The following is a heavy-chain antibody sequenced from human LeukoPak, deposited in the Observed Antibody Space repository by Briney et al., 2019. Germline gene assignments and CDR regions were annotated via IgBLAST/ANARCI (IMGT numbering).Heavy chain of an antibody. CDR3: ATGRSLRIPSPWLQRNFGIDY. J-gene: IGHJ4*02. CDR2: FDPEDGET. D-gene: IGHD5-24*01. CDR1: GYTLTELS. Sequence: GASVKVSCKVSGYTLTELSMHWVRQAPGKGLEWMGGFDPEDGETIYAQKFQGGVTMTEDTSTDTAYMELSSLRSEDTAVYYCATGRSLRIPSPWLQRNFGIDYWGQGTLVTVSS. V-gene: IGHV1-24*01.